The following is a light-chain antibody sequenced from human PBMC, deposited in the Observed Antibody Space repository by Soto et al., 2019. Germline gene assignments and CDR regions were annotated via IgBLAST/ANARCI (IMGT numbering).Light chain of an antibody. Sequence: QSALTQPASVSGSPGQSITVSCTGTNTDVGGYKYVSWYQHRPGKAPRLMIYEGRNRLSGVSNRFSGSKSGNTASLTISGLQSEDEADYYCTSYTPTGALVFGSGTKLTVL. CDR2: EGR. CDR1: NTDVGGYKY. CDR3: TSYTPTGALV. J-gene: IGLJ6*01. V-gene: IGLV2-14*01.